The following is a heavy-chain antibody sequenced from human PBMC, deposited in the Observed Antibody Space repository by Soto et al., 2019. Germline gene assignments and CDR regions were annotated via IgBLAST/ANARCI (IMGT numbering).Heavy chain of an antibody. D-gene: IGHD6-19*01. J-gene: IGHJ4*02. CDR1: GGSISSGGHS. Sequence: QLLLQESGSGLVKPSQTLSLTCAVSGGSISSGGHSWSWIRQPPGKGLEWIGYISHSGSTYYNPSLKSRVTISVDRSTNQFSLKLSSVTAADTAVYYCARGGLLPDYWGQGTLVTVSS. V-gene: IGHV4-30-2*01. CDR2: ISHSGST. CDR3: ARGGLLPDY.